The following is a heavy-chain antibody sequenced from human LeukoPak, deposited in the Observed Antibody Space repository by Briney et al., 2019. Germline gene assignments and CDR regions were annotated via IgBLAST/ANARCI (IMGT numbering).Heavy chain of an antibody. CDR2: IKKDGSEA. Sequence: PGGSLRLSCAASGFTFSSSWMSWVRQAPGKGLEWVANIKKDGSEANYVDSVKGRFTISRDNAKNSLYLQMNSLRAEDTAVYYCARPRVRDSWGEGTLVTVSS. V-gene: IGHV3-7*01. CDR3: ARPRVRDS. CDR1: GFTFSSSW. J-gene: IGHJ4*02.